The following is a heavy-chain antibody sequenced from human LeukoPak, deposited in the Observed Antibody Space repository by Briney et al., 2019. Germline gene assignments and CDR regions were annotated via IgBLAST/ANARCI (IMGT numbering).Heavy chain of an antibody. Sequence: SETVSLTCAVYGGSFSGYYWSWIRQPPGKGLEWIGEINHSGSTNYNPSLKSRVTISVDTSKNQFSLKLSSVTAADTAVYYCARGLRPVVPAAITGGWYFDLWGRGTLVTVPS. V-gene: IGHV4-34*01. CDR2: INHSGST. CDR1: GGSFSGYY. D-gene: IGHD2-2*02. CDR3: ARGLRPVVPAAITGGWYFDL. J-gene: IGHJ2*01.